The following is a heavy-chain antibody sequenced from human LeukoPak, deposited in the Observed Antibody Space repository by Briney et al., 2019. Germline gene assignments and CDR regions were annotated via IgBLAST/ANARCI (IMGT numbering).Heavy chain of an antibody. CDR3: ATSESQTRFDY. V-gene: IGHV5-51*01. CDR2: TFPGDSDT. J-gene: IGHJ4*02. CDR1: GSPFTTYW. D-gene: IGHD1/OR15-1a*01. Sequence: GESLHISCKGSGSPFTTYWISWVRQMPGKGLEWIGITFPGDSDTTYSPSLQGQVTISADKSINTAYLQWSRLRASDNDMYYCATSESQTRFDYWGQGTPVTVSS.